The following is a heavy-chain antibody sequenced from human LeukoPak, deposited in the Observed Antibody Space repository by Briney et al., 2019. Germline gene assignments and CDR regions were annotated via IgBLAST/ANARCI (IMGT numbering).Heavy chain of an antibody. CDR3: ARGRDIGY. J-gene: IGHJ4*02. CDR1: GGSFSGYY. V-gene: IGHV4-34*01. D-gene: IGHD2-15*01. Sequence: PSETLSLTCAVYGGSFSGYYWSWIRQPPGKGLEWIGEINHSGSTNYNPSLKSRVTISVDTSKNQFSLKLSSVTAADAAVYYCARGRDIGYWGQGTLVTVSS. CDR2: INHSGST.